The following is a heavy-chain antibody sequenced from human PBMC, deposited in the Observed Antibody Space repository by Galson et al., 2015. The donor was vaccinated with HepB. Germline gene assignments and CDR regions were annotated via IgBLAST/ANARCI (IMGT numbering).Heavy chain of an antibody. J-gene: IGHJ6*02. CDR1: GGSIGGYY. CDR2: VYYNGMT. CDR3: AKGSPQPKHHFMDV. D-gene: IGHD2-2*01. Sequence: SETLSLTCSLSGGSIGGYYWSWLRQSPGKGLEWLGYVYYNGMTKFSPSLNGRIAISVDTSKNQFSLTLASLVATDSGVYYCAKGSPQPKHHFMDVWGQGTTVLVS. V-gene: IGHV4-59*01.